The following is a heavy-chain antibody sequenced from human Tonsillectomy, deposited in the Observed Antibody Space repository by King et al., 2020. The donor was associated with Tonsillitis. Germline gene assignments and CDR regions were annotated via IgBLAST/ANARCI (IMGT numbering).Heavy chain of an antibody. CDR3: ARDKRYSSGWYSNS. D-gene: IGHD6-19*01. V-gene: IGHV1-69*09. CDR1: GGTFSTYG. Sequence: QLVQSGAEVKKPGSSVKVSCKASGGTFSTYGISWVRQAPGQGLEWMGRIIPILDIANYAQKFQGRVTITADKSTPTAYMELSSLGSEDTAVYYCARDKRYSSGWYSNSWGQGTLVTVSS. J-gene: IGHJ4*02. CDR2: IIPILDIA.